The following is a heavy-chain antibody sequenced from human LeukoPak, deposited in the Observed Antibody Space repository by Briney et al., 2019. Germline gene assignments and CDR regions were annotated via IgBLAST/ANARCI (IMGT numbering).Heavy chain of an antibody. CDR2: MNPNSGNT. D-gene: IGHD3-16*01. Sequence: ASVKVSCKASGYTFTSYDINWVREATGQGLEWMGWMNPNSGNTGYAQKFQGRVTMTRNTSISTAYMELSSLRSEDTAVYYCARRWPPLGASYGMDVWGQGTTVTVSS. V-gene: IGHV1-8*01. J-gene: IGHJ6*02. CDR3: ARRWPPLGASYGMDV. CDR1: GYTFTSYD.